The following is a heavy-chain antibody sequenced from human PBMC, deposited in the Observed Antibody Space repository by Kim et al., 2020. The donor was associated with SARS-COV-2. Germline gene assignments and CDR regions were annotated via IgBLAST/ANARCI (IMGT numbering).Heavy chain of an antibody. D-gene: IGHD4-17*01. CDR3: ARGHDGDYESDY. Sequence: NTEQKLQGRVTMTTDTSTSTAYMELRSLRSDDTAVYYCARGHDGDYESDYWGQGTLVTVSS. V-gene: IGHV1-18*01. J-gene: IGHJ4*02.